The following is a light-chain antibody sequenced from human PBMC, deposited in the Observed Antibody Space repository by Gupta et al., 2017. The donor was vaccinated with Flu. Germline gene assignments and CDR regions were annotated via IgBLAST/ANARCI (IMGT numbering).Light chain of an antibody. J-gene: IGKJ1*01. CDR3: QQSSSLPMT. CDR2: YAS. Sequence: EIVLTQSPDFQSVTPKEKVTITCRASQSIGSSLHWYQQKPEQSPKLLIKYASHYGSGVPSRFSGSGSGTDFTLTIKSLEAEDAATYYCQQSSSLPMTFGQGTKVEIK. V-gene: IGKV6-21*01. CDR1: QSIGSS.